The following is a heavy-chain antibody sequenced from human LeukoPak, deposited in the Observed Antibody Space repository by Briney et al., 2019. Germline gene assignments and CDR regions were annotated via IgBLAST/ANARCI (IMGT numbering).Heavy chain of an antibody. J-gene: IGHJ4*02. CDR2: IYYSGST. Sequence: SETLSLTCAVYGGSFSGYYWRLIRQPPGKGLEWIGYIYYSGSTNYNPSLKSRVTISVDPSKNQFSLKLSSVTAADTAVYYCAASPYYGSGSYYEAPFDYWGQGTLVTVSS. CDR1: GGSFSGYY. V-gene: IGHV4-59*01. CDR3: AASPYYGSGSYYEAPFDY. D-gene: IGHD3-10*01.